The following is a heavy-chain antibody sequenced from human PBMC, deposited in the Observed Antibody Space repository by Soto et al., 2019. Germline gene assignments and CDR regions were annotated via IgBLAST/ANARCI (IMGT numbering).Heavy chain of an antibody. Sequence: VGSLRLSCAASVFTFSSYWMSWVRHSPGKGLEWVANIKQDGSERYYVDSVKGRFTISRDNAKDSLYLQMNSLRAEDTAVYYCARGIGVHGWGQGTTVTVSS. CDR3: ARGIGVHG. CDR2: IKQDGSER. CDR1: VFTFSSYW. D-gene: IGHD3-10*01. V-gene: IGHV3-7*03. J-gene: IGHJ6*02.